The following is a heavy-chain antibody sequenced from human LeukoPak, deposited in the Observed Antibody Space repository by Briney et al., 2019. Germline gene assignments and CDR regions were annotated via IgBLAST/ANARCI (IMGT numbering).Heavy chain of an antibody. CDR2: IYYTGRT. J-gene: IGHJ3*02. CDR1: GGPINADN. CDR3: ARGGPAFDI. Sequence: SGTLSLSCTLSGGPINADNWNWIRQPPGKGLEWIGYIYYTGRTNYNPAFKSRLTISIDTSKSQFSLTLTSVTAADTAVYYCARGGPAFDIWGQGTMVTVSS. V-gene: IGHV4-59*01.